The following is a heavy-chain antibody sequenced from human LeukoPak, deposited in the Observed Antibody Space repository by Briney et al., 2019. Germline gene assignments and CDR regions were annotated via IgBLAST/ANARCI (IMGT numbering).Heavy chain of an antibody. Sequence: GGSLRLSCAASGFTFGGSGMHWVRQAPGKGLEWVAFIRDDGSDKLYADSVKGRFTISRDNSKNTLYLQMNSLRAEDTAVYYCAKSIPTIAVAVSTRQWGQGTLVTVSP. CDR2: IRDDGSDK. J-gene: IGHJ4*02. D-gene: IGHD6-19*01. CDR3: AKSIPTIAVAVSTRQ. CDR1: GFTFGGSG. V-gene: IGHV3-30*02.